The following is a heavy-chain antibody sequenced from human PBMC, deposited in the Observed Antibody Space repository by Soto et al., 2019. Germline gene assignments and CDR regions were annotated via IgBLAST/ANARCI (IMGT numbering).Heavy chain of an antibody. J-gene: IGHJ4*02. Sequence: EVQLLESGGGLVQPGGSLRLSCAASGFTFSSYAMSWVRQAPGKGLEWVSAISGSGGSTYYADSVKGRFTISRDNSKNTLYLQMNSLRAEDTAAYYCAKCDIVVVVAPDYWGQGTLVTVSS. D-gene: IGHD2-15*01. V-gene: IGHV3-23*01. CDR2: ISGSGGST. CDR3: AKCDIVVVVAPDY. CDR1: GFTFSSYA.